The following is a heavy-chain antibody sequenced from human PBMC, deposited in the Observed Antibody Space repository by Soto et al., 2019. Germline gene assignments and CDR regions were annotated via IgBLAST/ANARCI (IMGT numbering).Heavy chain of an antibody. CDR1: GFTFSSYG. CDR3: ARDSDYGAYQSGWSWFDP. Sequence: QVQLVESGGGVVQPGRSLRLSCAASGFTFSSYGMHWVRQAPGKGLEWVAVIWYDGSNKYYADSVKGRFTISRDNSKNTLYLQMNSLKAEDTAVYYCARDSDYGAYQSGWSWFDPWGQGTLVTVSS. D-gene: IGHD4-17*01. V-gene: IGHV3-33*01. J-gene: IGHJ5*02. CDR2: IWYDGSNK.